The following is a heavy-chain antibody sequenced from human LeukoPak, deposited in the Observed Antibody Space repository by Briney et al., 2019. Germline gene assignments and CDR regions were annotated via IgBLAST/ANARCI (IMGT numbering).Heavy chain of an antibody. V-gene: IGHV3-23*01. CDR1: GFTFSDYY. D-gene: IGHD3-10*01. CDR3: AKEGDYYGSGSYRDGFDI. Sequence: GGSLRLSCAASGFTFSDYYMSWIRQAPGKGLEWVSAISGSGGSTYYADSVKGRFTISRDSFKNTLYLQMNSLRPEDTVVYYCAKEGDYYGSGSYRDGFDIWGQGTRATVSS. CDR2: ISGSGGST. J-gene: IGHJ3*02.